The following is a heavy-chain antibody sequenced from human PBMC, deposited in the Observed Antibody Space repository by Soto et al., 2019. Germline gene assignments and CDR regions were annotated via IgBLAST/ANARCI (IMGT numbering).Heavy chain of an antibody. D-gene: IGHD2-2*01. J-gene: IGHJ4*02. CDR1: GFTLHNYG. CDR2: MWYDGLRQ. CDR3: VTESTPHFFDS. V-gene: IGHV3-33*01. Sequence: GGSLRLSCVGSGFTLHNYGVHWVRQAPGKGLEWVGLMWYDGLRQTYADSVRGRFTISRDGSPNTIYLQINSLRVEDTAKYFCVTESTPHFFDSWGQAVAVTVSS.